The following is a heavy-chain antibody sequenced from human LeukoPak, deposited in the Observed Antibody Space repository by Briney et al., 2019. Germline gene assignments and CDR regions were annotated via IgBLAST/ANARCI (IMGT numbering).Heavy chain of an antibody. J-gene: IGHJ4*02. V-gene: IGHV3-48*03. D-gene: IGHD6-13*01. CDR2: ISSSGSTI. CDR3: ARGGIAAAVCDY. CDR1: GFTFSSYE. Sequence: PGGSLRLSCAASGFTFSSYEMNWVRQAPGKGLEWVSYISSSGSTIYYADSVKGRFTISRDNAKNSLYLQMNSLRAEDTAVYYCARGGIAAAVCDYWGQGTLVTVSS.